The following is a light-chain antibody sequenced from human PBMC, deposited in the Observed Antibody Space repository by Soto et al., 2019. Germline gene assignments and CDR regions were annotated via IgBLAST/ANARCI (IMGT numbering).Light chain of an antibody. Sequence: EIVKTHSPATLPVSPGDIATLSCRASQSVSSNLAWYQQKPGQAPRLLIYGASTRATGIPARFSGSGSGTEFTLTISSLLAEDFAVYYCQQYNNWPITFGQGTRLEIK. CDR1: QSVSSN. CDR2: GAS. CDR3: QQYNNWPIT. V-gene: IGKV3D-15*01. J-gene: IGKJ5*01.